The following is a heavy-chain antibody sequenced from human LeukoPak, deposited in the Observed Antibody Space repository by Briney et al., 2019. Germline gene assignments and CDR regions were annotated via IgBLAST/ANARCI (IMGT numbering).Heavy chain of an antibody. CDR1: GFTFRSYS. V-gene: IGHV3-21*05. J-gene: IGHJ4*02. CDR2: ISSSSSLI. Sequence: GGSLRLSCAASGFTFRSYSMNWVRQAPGRGLEWVSYISSSSSLIHYADSVKGRFTISRDNAKNSLDLQMNSLRAEDTAVYYCAKGPTYYYDSSGYYFDYWGQGTLVTVSS. CDR3: AKGPTYYYDSSGYYFDY. D-gene: IGHD3-22*01.